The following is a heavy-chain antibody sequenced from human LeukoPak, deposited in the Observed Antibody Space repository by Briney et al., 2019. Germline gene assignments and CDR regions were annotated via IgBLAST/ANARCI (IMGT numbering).Heavy chain of an antibody. V-gene: IGHV3-21*01. CDR2: ISSSSSYI. CDR1: GFTFSSYI. Sequence: GESLRLSCAASGFTFSSYIMNWVRQAPGKGLEWVSSISSSSSYIYYADSVKGRFTISRDNAKNSLYLQMNSLRAEDTAVYYCARLAFPHRGPTDYWGQGTLVTVSS. J-gene: IGHJ4*02. CDR3: ARLAFPHRGPTDY.